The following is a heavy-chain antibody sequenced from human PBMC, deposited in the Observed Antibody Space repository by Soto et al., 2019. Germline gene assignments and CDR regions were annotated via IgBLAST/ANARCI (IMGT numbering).Heavy chain of an antibody. CDR3: ARGVEDGTCSSSWYIRGYYFDY. J-gene: IGHJ4*02. D-gene: IGHD6-13*01. CDR2: IYHSGST. V-gene: IGHV4-4*02. CDR1: GGSISSSNW. Sequence: SETLSLTCAVSGGSISSSNWWSWVRQPPGKGLEWIGEIYHSGSTNYNPSLKSRVTISVDKSKNQFSLKLSSVTAADTAVYYCARGVEDGTCSSSWYIRGYYFDYWGQGTLVTAPQ.